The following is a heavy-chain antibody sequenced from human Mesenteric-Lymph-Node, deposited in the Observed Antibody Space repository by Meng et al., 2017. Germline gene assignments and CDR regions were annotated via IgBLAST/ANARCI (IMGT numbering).Heavy chain of an antibody. Sequence: ASVKVSCKASGYTFTGYYMHWVRQAPGQGLEWMGRINPNSGGTNYAQKFQGRVTMTRDTSISTAYMGLSRLRSDDTAVYYCARDSVIVVVLYYYYYGMDVWGQGTTVTVYS. D-gene: IGHD3-22*01. J-gene: IGHJ6*02. CDR1: GYTFTGYY. CDR2: INPNSGGT. V-gene: IGHV1-2*06. CDR3: ARDSVIVVVLYYYYYGMDV.